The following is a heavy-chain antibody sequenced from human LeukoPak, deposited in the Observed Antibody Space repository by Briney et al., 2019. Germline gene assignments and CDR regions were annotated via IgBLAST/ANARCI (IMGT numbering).Heavy chain of an antibody. J-gene: IGHJ4*02. CDR2: ISSSSSYI. V-gene: IGHV3-21*01. CDR1: GFTFSSYS. D-gene: IGHD6-13*01. Sequence: PGRSLRLSCAASGFTFSSYSMNWVRQASGKGLEWVSSISSSSSYIYYADSVKGRFTISRDNAKNSLYLQMNSLRAEDTAVYYCARDLTYREDRSSRFDYWGQGTLVTVSS. CDR3: ARDLTYREDRSSRFDY.